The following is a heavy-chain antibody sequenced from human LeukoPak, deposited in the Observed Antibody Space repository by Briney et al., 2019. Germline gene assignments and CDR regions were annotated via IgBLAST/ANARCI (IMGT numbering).Heavy chain of an antibody. V-gene: IGHV4-38-2*02. CDR1: GYSISSGYY. D-gene: IGHD6-6*01. CDR2: IYHSGST. J-gene: IGHJ4*02. Sequence: PSETLSLTCTVSGYSISSGYYWGWIRQPPGKGLEWIGSIYHSGSTYYNPSLKSRVTMSVDTSKNQFSLKLSSVTAADTAVYYGARSSRSSSTFDYWGQGTLVTVSS. CDR3: ARSSRSSSTFDY.